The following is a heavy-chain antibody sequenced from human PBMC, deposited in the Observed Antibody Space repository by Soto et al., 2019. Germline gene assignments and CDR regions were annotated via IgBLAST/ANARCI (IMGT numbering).Heavy chain of an antibody. J-gene: IGHJ4*02. CDR3: ASNLYSGYDLYFDY. CDR1: GFTVSSNY. V-gene: IGHV3-66*01. Sequence: GGSLRLSCAASGFTVSSNYMSWVRQAPGKGLEWVSVIYSGGSTYYADSVKGRFTISRDNSKNTLYPQMNSLRAEDTAVYYCASNLYSGYDLYFDYWGQGTLVTVSS. D-gene: IGHD5-12*01. CDR2: IYSGGST.